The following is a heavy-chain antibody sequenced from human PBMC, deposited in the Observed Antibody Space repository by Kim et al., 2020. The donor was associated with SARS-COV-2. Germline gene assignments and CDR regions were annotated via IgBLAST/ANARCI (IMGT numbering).Heavy chain of an antibody. CDR2: ISAYNGNT. Sequence: ASVKVSCKASGYTFTSYGISWVRQAPGQGLEWMGWISAYNGNTNYAQKLQGRVTMTTDTSTSTAYMELRSLRSDDTAVYYCANSGGIAVANRNYYYYYGMDVWGQGTTVTVSS. CDR3: ANSGGIAVANRNYYYYYGMDV. J-gene: IGHJ6*02. D-gene: IGHD6-19*01. V-gene: IGHV1-18*01. CDR1: GYTFTSYG.